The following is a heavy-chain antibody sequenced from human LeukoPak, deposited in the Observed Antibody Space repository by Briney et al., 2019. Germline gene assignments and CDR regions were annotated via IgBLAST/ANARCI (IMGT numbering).Heavy chain of an antibody. CDR1: GGSISTYY. Sequence: SETLSLTCTISGGSISTYYWSWIRKPPGKGLEWIGYVYHSGSTNYNPSLKSRVTISVDTSKKQFSLRLSSVTAADTAVYYCARHTYNSGWYYFDYWGQGTLVTVSS. CDR3: ARHTYNSGWYYFDY. J-gene: IGHJ4*02. V-gene: IGHV4-59*08. D-gene: IGHD6-19*01. CDR2: VYHSGST.